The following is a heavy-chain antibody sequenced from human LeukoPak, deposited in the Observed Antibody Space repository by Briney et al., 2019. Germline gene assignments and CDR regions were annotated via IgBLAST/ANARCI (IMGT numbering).Heavy chain of an antibody. Sequence: SQTPSLTCAISGDSVSSSSSAWSWIRQSPSRGLEWLGRAYYRSKWYITYAVSVKGRITINPDTSKNQFSLQLNSVTPEDTAVYYCARNYRPDFDCWGQGTLVTVSS. CDR1: GDSVSSSSSA. V-gene: IGHV6-1*01. CDR3: ARNYRPDFDC. CDR2: AYYRSKWYI. J-gene: IGHJ4*02. D-gene: IGHD1-7*01.